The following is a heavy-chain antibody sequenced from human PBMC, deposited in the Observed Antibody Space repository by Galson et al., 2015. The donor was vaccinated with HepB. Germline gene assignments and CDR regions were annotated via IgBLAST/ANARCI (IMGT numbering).Heavy chain of an antibody. Sequence: SLRLSCAASGFTFSSYGMHWVRQAPGKGLEWVAVISYDGSNKYYADSVKGRFTISRDNSKNTLYLQMNSLRAEDTAVYYCAKDLVGWIDYVRYYYYGMDVWGQGTTVTVSS. D-gene: IGHD4-17*01. CDR3: AKDLVGWIDYVRYYYYGMDV. J-gene: IGHJ6*02. CDR1: GFTFSSYG. V-gene: IGHV3-30*18. CDR2: ISYDGSNK.